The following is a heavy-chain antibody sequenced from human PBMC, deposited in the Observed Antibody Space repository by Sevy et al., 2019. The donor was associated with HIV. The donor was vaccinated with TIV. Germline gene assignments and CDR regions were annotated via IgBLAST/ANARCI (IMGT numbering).Heavy chain of an antibody. D-gene: IGHD1-26*01. V-gene: IGHV3-30*18. CDR1: GFTFSSHG. CDR2: ISHDGNNK. CDR3: AKDRGRVEGSFYYYYGMDV. Sequence: GGSLRLSCAASGFTFSSHGMHWVRQAPGKGPEWVAIISHDGNNKYYAESVKGRFTISRDNSNNTLSLQMNSLRAEDTALYYWAKDRGRVEGSFYYYYGMDVWGQGTTVTVSS. J-gene: IGHJ6*02.